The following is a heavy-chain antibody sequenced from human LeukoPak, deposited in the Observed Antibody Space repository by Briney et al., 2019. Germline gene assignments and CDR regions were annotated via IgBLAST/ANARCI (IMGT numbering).Heavy chain of an antibody. Sequence: GGSPRLSCAASGFTFSSYAMSWVRQAPGKGLEWVSAISGSGGSTYYADSVKGRFTISRDNSKNTLYLQMNSLRAEDTAVYYCAKSTTINSVVVTAPSDYWGQGTLVTVSS. CDR3: AKSTTINSVVVTAPSDY. CDR2: ISGSGGST. V-gene: IGHV3-23*01. J-gene: IGHJ4*02. D-gene: IGHD2-21*02. CDR1: GFTFSSYA.